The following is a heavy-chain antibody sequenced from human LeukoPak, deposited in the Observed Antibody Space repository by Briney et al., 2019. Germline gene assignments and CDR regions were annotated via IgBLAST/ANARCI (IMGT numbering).Heavy chain of an antibody. D-gene: IGHD3-10*01. CDR1: GFTFSNAW. Sequence: PGGSLRLSCAGSGFTFSNAWMSWVRQAPGKGLEWVGRIKSKSDGGTTDYAAPVKDRFTISRDDTQNALYLQMSNLKIDDTAVYYCATPGSLLDYWGQGTLVTVSS. CDR2: IKSKSDGGTT. J-gene: IGHJ4*02. CDR3: ATPGSLLDY. V-gene: IGHV3-15*01.